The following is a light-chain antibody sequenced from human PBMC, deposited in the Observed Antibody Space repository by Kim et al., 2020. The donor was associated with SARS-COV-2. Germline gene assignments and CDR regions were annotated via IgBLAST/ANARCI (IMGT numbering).Light chain of an antibody. V-gene: IGLV2-14*03. CDR3: SSYTSSSTLV. Sequence: GQSITSSCTGTSSDVGGYNYVSWYQQHPGKAPKLMIYDVSNRPSGVSNRFSGSKSGNTASLTISGLQAEDEADYYCSSYTSSSTLVFGGGTQLTFL. J-gene: IGLJ3*02. CDR1: SSDVGGYNY. CDR2: DVS.